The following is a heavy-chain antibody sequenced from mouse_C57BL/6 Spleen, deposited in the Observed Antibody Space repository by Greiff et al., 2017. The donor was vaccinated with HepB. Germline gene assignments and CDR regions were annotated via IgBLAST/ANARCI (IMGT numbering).Heavy chain of an antibody. V-gene: IGHV1-64*01. CDR3: ARKTGILGYGSSYFDY. CDR1: GYTFTSYW. D-gene: IGHD1-1*01. CDR2: IHPNSGST. J-gene: IGHJ2*01. Sequence: QVQLQQPGAELVKPGASVKLSCKASGYTFTSYWMHWVKQRPGQGLEWIGMIHPNSGSTNYNEKFKSKATLTVDKSSSTAYMQLSSLTSEDSAVYYCARKTGILGYGSSYFDYWGQGTTLTVSS.